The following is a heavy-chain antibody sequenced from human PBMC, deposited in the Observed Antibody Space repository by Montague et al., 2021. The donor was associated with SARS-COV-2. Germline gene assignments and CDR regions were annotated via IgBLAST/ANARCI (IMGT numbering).Heavy chain of an antibody. CDR2: IYHYGAA. J-gene: IGHJ4*02. D-gene: IGHD7-27*01. CDR3: ARHANWDWYYFDY. Sequence: SETLSLTCSVYVRSISRSSRSWIRQPPGKGLESIGYIYHYGAAKYNPSLKSRVTISVDTSKNQFSLKLSSVTAVDTAVYYCARHANWDWYYFDYWGQGTVVTVSS. CDR1: VRSISRSS. V-gene: IGHV4-59*08.